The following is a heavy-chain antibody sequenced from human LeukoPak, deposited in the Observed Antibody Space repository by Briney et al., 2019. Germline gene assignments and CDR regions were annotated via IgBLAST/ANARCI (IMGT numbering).Heavy chain of an antibody. V-gene: IGHV1-2*06. CDR3: ARALNYGDYVTDY. CDR2: INPNSGGT. J-gene: IGHJ4*02. D-gene: IGHD4-17*01. Sequence: ASVKVSCKASGYTFTGYYMHWVRQAPGQGLEWMGRINPNSGGTNYAQKFQGRVIMTRDTSISTAYMELSRLRSDDTAVYYCARALNYGDYVTDYWGQGTLVTVSS. CDR1: GYTFTGYY.